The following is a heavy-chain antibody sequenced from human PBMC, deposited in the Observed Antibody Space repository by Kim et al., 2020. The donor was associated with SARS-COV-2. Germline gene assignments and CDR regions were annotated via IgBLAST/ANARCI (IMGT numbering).Heavy chain of an antibody. CDR1: GFTFSPYD. Sequence: GGSLRLSCAASGFTFSPYDMHWVRQVTGKGLEWVSTIGSSGDPYYPGSVKGRFTISRENAKNSLYLQMNSLRAGDTAVYYCTRGTRYSSGYYSFYYYGMDVWGQGTTVTVSS. CDR3: TRGTRYSSGYYSFYYYGMDV. D-gene: IGHD3-22*01. V-gene: IGHV3-13*05. J-gene: IGHJ6*02. CDR2: IGSSGDP.